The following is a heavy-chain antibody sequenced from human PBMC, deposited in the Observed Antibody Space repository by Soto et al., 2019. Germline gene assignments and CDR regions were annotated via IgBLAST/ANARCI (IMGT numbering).Heavy chain of an antibody. CDR3: ARLASGWQYYYFDF. V-gene: IGHV4-34*01. CDR1: GGSFSPYF. D-gene: IGHD6-19*01. J-gene: IGHJ2*01. CDR2: INHSGST. Sequence: QVQLQQWGAGLLKPSETLSLTCAVYGGSFSPYFWSWIRQHPGKGREWIGEINHSGSTNYNPSLTRRATLSVDTSKNQVSLKLTSVTAADTAVYYCARLASGWQYYYFDFWGRGTPVTVSS.